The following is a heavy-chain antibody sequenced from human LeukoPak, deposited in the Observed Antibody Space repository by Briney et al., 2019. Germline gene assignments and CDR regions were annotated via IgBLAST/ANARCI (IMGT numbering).Heavy chain of an antibody. CDR2: DYCGGSS. J-gene: IGHJ4*02. CDR3: ARDHFGSLDS. CDR1: GFSVNTDSYC. V-gene: IGHV4-61*01. D-gene: IGHD3-10*01. Sequence: SETLSLTCTVSGFSVNTDSYCWGWIRQPPGKGMELMGDDYCGGSSNYAPSLKRVVTLSVDTSKNQFSLTLTSVTAAGTAVYFFARDHFGSLDSWGQGILVTVSS.